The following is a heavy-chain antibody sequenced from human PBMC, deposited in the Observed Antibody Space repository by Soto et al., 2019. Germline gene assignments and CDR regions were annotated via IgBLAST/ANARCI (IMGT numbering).Heavy chain of an antibody. CDR3: QRGYRENYFYAMDV. CDR2: SIPMFGIG. D-gene: IGHD1-26*01. V-gene: IGHV1-69*01. Sequence: QVQLVQSGAEVKMPGSSVRVSCKASGGSFSKYGISWVRQAPGQGLEWMGGSIPMFGIGNYAEKFLGRVTITADESTSPSHMEQSRLTSEDTAVYFWQRGYRENYFYAMDVWGQGTTVTNSS. J-gene: IGHJ6*02. CDR1: GGSFSKYG.